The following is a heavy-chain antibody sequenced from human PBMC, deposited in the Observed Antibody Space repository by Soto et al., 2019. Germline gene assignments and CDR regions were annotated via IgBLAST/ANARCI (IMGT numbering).Heavy chain of an antibody. CDR1: GYTFTSYG. D-gene: IGHD6-19*01. CDR2: INPNSGGT. V-gene: IGHV1-2*02. CDR3: ASAAVTGTAGLDF. J-gene: IGHJ4*02. Sequence: ASVKFSCKASGYTFTSYGISWVRQAPGQGLEWMGWINPNSGGTKSAEKFQGRVAMTRDTSISTAYMELSRLTSDDTAVYYCASAAVTGTAGLDFWGQGTQVTVSS.